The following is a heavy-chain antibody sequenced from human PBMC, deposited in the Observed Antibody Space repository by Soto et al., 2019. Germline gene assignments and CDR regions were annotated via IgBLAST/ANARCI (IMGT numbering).Heavy chain of an antibody. J-gene: IGHJ4*02. CDR2: IIPILGIA. CDR3: ARGVTYYYDSSGYRIDY. Sequence: QVQLVQSGAEVKKPGSSVKVSCKASGGTFSSYTISWVRQAPGQGLEWMGRIIPILGIANYAQKFQGRVTITAAKSPSTAYMELSSLRSEDTAVYYCARGVTYYYDSSGYRIDYWGQGTLVTVS. CDR1: GGTFSSYT. D-gene: IGHD3-22*01. V-gene: IGHV1-69*02.